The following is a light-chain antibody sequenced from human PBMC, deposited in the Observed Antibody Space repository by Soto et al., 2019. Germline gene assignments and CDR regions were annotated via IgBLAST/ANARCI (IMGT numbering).Light chain of an antibody. V-gene: IGLV2-14*01. J-gene: IGLJ1*01. CDR3: SSNPRSSTLI. CDR1: SSDVGFYNY. CDR2: DVT. Sequence: QSALTQPASVSGSPGQSITISCSGTSSDVGFYNYVSWYQQHPGKAPKLMIYDVTNRPSGVSNRFSGSKSGNTASLTISGLQAEDEADYFCSSNPRSSTLIFGTGTKVTVL.